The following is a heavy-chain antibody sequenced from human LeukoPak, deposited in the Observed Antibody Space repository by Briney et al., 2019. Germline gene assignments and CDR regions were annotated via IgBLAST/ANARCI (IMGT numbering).Heavy chain of an antibody. CDR1: GFTVSSNY. V-gene: IGHV3-66*01. CDR3: ARGREYYYGSGGYFDP. Sequence: AGGSLRLSCAASGFTVSSNYMSWVCQAPGKGLEWVSVIYSGGSTYYADSVKGRFTISRDNSKNTLYLQMNSLRAEDTAVYYCARGREYYYGSGGYFDPWGQGNLVTVSS. CDR2: IYSGGST. D-gene: IGHD3-10*01. J-gene: IGHJ5*02.